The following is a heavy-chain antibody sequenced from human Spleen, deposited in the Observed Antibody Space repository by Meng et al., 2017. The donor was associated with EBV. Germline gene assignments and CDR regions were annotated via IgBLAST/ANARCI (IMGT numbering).Heavy chain of an antibody. D-gene: IGHD4-17*01. V-gene: IGHV1-3*01. CDR1: GYRFNNYA. J-gene: IGHJ4*02. Sequence: LVHTGSWMKSPGAVVKVSCEASGYRFNNYAIHWVRQAPGQSLEWMGWINPGNGNTKYSQKLQGRVTITRDTSASTAYVELSSLRSEDTAIYYCATINYGDFDYWGQGTLVTVSS. CDR3: ATINYGDFDY. CDR2: INPGNGNT.